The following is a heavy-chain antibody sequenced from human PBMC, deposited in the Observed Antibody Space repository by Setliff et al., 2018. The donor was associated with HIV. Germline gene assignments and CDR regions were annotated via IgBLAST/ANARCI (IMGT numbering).Heavy chain of an antibody. D-gene: IGHD3-10*01. V-gene: IGHV4-4*07. CDR1: GGSISSYY. CDR3: ASGGPLGWVRGVSNWFDP. Sequence: SETLSLTCTVSGGSISSYYWSWIRQPAGRGLEWIGRIYTSGSTNYNPSLKSRVTMSVDTSKNQFSLKLSSVTAADTAVYYCASGGPLGWVRGVSNWFDPGAREPWSPSPQ. J-gene: IGHJ5*02. CDR2: IYTSGST.